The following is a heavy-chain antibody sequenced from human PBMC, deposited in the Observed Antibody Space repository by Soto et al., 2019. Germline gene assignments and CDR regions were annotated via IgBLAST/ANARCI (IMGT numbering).Heavy chain of an antibody. Sequence: GSLRLSCAASGFTFSSYWMSWVRQAPGKGLEWVANIKQDGSEKYYVDSVKGRFTISRDNAKNSLYLQMNSLRAEDTAVYYCAVDIVVVVAADAFDIWGQGTMVTVSS. V-gene: IGHV3-7*01. CDR1: GFTFSSYW. CDR2: IKQDGSEK. D-gene: IGHD2-15*01. CDR3: AVDIVVVVAADAFDI. J-gene: IGHJ3*02.